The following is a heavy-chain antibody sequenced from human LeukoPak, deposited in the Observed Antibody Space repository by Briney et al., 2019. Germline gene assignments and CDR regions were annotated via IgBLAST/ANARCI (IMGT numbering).Heavy chain of an antibody. CDR1: GGSIRSSSYY. Sequence: SETLPLTCTVSGGSIRSSSYYWSRIRQPPGKGLEWIGEINHSGSTNYNPSLKSRVTISVDTSKNQFSLKLSSVTAADTAVYYCARGRIGELWGYWGQGTLVTVSS. CDR2: INHSGST. V-gene: IGHV4-39*07. CDR3: ARGRIGELWGY. J-gene: IGHJ4*02. D-gene: IGHD3-10*01.